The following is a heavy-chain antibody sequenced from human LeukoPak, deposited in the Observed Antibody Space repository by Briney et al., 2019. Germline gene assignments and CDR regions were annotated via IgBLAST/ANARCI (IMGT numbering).Heavy chain of an antibody. D-gene: IGHD2-21*02. J-gene: IGHJ6*02. CDR1: GFTFSSYG. V-gene: IGHV3-33*01. Sequence: PGGSLRLSCAASGFTFSSYGMHWVRQAPGKGLEWAAVIWYDGSNKYYADSVKGRFTISRDNSKNTLYLQMNSLRAEDTAVYYCARDNIVVVTALHYYGMDVWGQGTTVTVSS. CDR3: ARDNIVVVTALHYYGMDV. CDR2: IWYDGSNK.